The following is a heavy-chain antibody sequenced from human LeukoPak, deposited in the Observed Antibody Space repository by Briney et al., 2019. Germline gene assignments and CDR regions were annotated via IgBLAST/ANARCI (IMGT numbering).Heavy chain of an antibody. CDR3: ARGYSYVDY. D-gene: IGHD5-18*01. CDR2: ISSSGSTI. CDR1: GFAFSSYE. V-gene: IGHV3-48*03. Sequence: GGSLRLSCAASGFAFSSYEMNWVRQAPGKGLEWVSYISSSGSTIYYADSVKGRFTISRDNAKNSLYLQMNSLRAEDTAVYYCARGYSYVDYWGQGTLVTVSS. J-gene: IGHJ4*02.